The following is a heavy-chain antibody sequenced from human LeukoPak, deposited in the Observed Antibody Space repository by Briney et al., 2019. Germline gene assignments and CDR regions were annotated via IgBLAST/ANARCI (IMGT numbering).Heavy chain of an antibody. CDR2: VSHNGPDK. CDR3: ARDDY. CDR1: GFTFSSYT. Sequence: PGGSLRLSCAASGFTFSSYTMHWVRQAPGKGLEWVAVVSHNGPDKYYADSVKGRFTISRDNSKNTAYLQMSSLRADDTALYYCARDDYWGQGTLVTVSS. V-gene: IGHV3-30-3*01. J-gene: IGHJ4*02.